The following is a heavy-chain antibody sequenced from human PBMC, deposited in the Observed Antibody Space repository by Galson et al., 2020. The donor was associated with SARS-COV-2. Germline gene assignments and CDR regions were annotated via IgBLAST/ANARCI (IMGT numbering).Heavy chain of an antibody. CDR2: IYSGGST. Sequence: GESLKISCAASGFTVSSNYMSWVRQAPGKGLEWGSVIYSGGSTYYADSVKGRFTISRDNSKNTLYLQMNSLGAEDTAVYYCARGNYPKGFDYWGQGTLVTVSS. D-gene: IGHD1-7*01. CDR3: ARGNYPKGFDY. V-gene: IGHV3-53*01. CDR1: GFTVSSNY. J-gene: IGHJ4*02.